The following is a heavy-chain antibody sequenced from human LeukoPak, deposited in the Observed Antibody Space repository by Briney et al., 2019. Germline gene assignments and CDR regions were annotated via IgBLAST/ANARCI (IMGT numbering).Heavy chain of an antibody. CDR1: GGSFSGYY. V-gene: IGHV4-34*01. CDR2: INHGGST. J-gene: IGHJ6*03. D-gene: IGHD2-15*01. CDR3: ARVGYCSGGSCYVSYYYYYYMDV. Sequence: SETLSLTCAVYGGSFSGYYWSWIRQPPGKGLEWIGEINHGGSTNYNPSLKSRVTISVDTSKNQFSLKLSSVTAADTAVYYCARVGYCSGGSCYVSYYYYYYMDVWGKGTTVTVSS.